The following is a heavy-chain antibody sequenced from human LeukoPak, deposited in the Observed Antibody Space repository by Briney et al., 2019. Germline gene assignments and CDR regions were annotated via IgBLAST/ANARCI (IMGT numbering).Heavy chain of an antibody. CDR2: INPNSGGT. CDR3: ARAHSSWYFDC. V-gene: IGHV1-2*02. CDR1: TYTFIDYY. D-gene: IGHD6-13*01. J-gene: IGHJ4*02. Sequence: ASVKVSCKASTYTFIDYYMHWVRQAPGQGLEWMGWINPNSGGTNYAQKFQGRVTLTRDTSISTAYTDLISLRSDDTAVYYCARAHSSWYFDCWGQGTLVTVSS.